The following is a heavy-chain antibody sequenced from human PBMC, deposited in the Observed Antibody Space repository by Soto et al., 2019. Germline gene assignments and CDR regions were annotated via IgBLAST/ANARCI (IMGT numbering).Heavy chain of an antibody. CDR1: GFTFSSYG. CDR3: ATPMDV. CDR2: ISYDGSNK. Sequence: PGGSLRLSWAASGFTFSSYGMHWVRQAPGKGLEWVAVISYDGSNKYYADSVKGRFTISRDNSKNTLYLQMNSLRAEDTAVYYCATPMDVWGQGTTVTVSS. V-gene: IGHV3-30*03. J-gene: IGHJ6*02.